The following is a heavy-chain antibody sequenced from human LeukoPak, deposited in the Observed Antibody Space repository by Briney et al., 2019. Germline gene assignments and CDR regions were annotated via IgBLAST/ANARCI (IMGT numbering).Heavy chain of an antibody. CDR3: AKDGNWARFED. CDR2: ITSRSTT. D-gene: IGHD7-27*01. Sequence: GGSLRLSCAASGFIFSHYGMNWVRQAPGKGLEWVSGITSRSTTYYADSVKGRFTISRDNSKNMVWLQINSPTAEDTATYYCAKDGNWARFEDWGQGTLDTVSS. CDR1: GFIFSHYG. V-gene: IGHV3-23*01. J-gene: IGHJ4*02.